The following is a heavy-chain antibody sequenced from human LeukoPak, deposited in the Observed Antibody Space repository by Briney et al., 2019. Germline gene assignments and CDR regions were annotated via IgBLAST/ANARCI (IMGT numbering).Heavy chain of an antibody. CDR3: AAEYCSSTSCYGGAAYYYYGMDV. CDR2: IVVGSGNT. V-gene: IGHV1-58*01. Sequence: SVKVPCKASGFTFTSSAVQWVRQARGQRLEWIGWIVVGSGNTNYAQKFQERVTITMDMSTSTAYMELSSLRSEDTAVYYCAAEYCSSTSCYGGAAYYYYGMDVWGQGTTVTVSS. CDR1: GFTFTSSA. D-gene: IGHD2-2*01. J-gene: IGHJ6*02.